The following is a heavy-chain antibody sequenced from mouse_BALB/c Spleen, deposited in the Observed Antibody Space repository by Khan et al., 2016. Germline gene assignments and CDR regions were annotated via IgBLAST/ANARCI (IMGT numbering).Heavy chain of an antibody. CDR1: GYTFTNYG. CDR3: ARYRYYYGSSRYFDV. Sequence: QVQLQQSGPELKKPGKTVKISCKASGYTFTNYGMNWVKQAPGKGLKWMGWINTYSGESTYADDFKGRFAFSLETSANTAYLQINNLKYEDTATYFCARYRYYYGSSRYFDVWGAGTTVTVSS. J-gene: IGHJ1*01. D-gene: IGHD1-1*01. CDR2: INTYSGES. V-gene: IGHV9-3-1*01.